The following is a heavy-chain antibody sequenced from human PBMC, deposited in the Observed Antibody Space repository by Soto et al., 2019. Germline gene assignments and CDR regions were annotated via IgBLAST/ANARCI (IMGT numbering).Heavy chain of an antibody. V-gene: IGHV4-34*01. CDR1: GGSFSSYY. CDR3: ARWGAALCFDY. J-gene: IGHJ4*02. D-gene: IGHD6-13*01. CDR2: INHSGST. Sequence: SETLSLTCAVYGGSFSSYYWNWVRQPPGKGLEWIGEINHSGSTNYNPSLKRRGTISVDTSKNQFSLKLCSVTAADSAVDYCARWGAALCFDYWGQGTLVTVSS.